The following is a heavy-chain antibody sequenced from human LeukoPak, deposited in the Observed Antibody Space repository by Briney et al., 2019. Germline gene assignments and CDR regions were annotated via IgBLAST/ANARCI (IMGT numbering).Heavy chain of an antibody. Sequence: SETLSLTCPVSGGSISGPYWGWIRRPPGRGREWIAYRYNSGSTNYNPSLKSRVTISIDTSKNQFSLKLSSLTAADTAIYYCARGIESYGDYGYWGQGILVTVSS. CDR2: RYNSGST. D-gene: IGHD4-17*01. CDR3: ARGIESYGDYGY. CDR1: GGSISGPY. V-gene: IGHV4-59*11. J-gene: IGHJ4*02.